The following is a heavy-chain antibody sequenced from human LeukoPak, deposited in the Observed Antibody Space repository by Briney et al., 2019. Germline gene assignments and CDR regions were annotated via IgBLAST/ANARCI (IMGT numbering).Heavy chain of an antibody. CDR1: GYTFSDYY. CDR2: INPNSGDT. D-gene: IGHD1-26*01. Sequence: ASVKVSCKTSGYTFSDYYIHWIRQAPGQGLEWVGWINPNSGDTDYAQKLQGRVTMTTDTSTSTAYMELRSLRSDDTAVYYCACIVGATLDPWGQGTLVTVSS. J-gene: IGHJ5*02. CDR3: ACIVGATLDP. V-gene: IGHV1-2*02.